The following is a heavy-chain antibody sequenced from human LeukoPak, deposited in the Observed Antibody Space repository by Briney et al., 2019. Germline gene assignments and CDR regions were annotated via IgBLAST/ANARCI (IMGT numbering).Heavy chain of an antibody. V-gene: IGHV3-7*03. CDR2: IKQDGSEK. CDR3: VQQLGYCSGGSCYFTS. J-gene: IGHJ5*02. D-gene: IGHD2-15*01. Sequence: GGSLRLSCVASGFTFSSYWMSWVRQAPGKGLEWVANIKQDGSEKYSVDSVKGRFTISRDNAKNSLYLQMNSLRAEDTAVYYCVQQLGYCSGGSCYFTSWGQGTLVTVSS. CDR1: GFTFSSYW.